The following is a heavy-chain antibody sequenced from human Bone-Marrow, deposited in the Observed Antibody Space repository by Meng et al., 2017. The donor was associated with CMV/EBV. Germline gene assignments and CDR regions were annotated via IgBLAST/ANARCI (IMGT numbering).Heavy chain of an antibody. J-gene: IGHJ6*02. V-gene: IGHV3-21*01. CDR2: ISSSSSYI. D-gene: IGHD2-2*01. CDR1: GFTFSNYE. Sequence: GESLKISCAASGFTFSNYEINWVRQAPGKGLEWVSSISSSSSYIYYADSVKGRFTISRDNAKNSLYLQMNSLRAEDTAVYYCAREEGYCSSTSCYGYYYYYGMDVWGQGTTVTVSS. CDR3: AREEGYCSSTSCYGYYYYYGMDV.